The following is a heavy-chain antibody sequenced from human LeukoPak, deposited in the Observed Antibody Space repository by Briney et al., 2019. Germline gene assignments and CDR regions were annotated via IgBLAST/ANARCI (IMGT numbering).Heavy chain of an antibody. CDR1: GGTFSSYA. J-gene: IGHJ4*02. V-gene: IGHV1-69*13. D-gene: IGHD2-8*02. CDR3: ARAPILGPPLYYFDY. CDR2: IIPIFGTA. Sequence: SVKVSCKASGGTFSSYAISWVRQAPGQGLEWMGGIIPIFGTANYAQKFQGRVTITADESTSTAYMELSSLRAEDTAVYYCARAPILGPPLYYFDYWGQGTLVTVSS.